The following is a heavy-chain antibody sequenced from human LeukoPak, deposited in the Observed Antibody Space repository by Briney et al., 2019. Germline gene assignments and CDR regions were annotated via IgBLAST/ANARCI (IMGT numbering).Heavy chain of an antibody. J-gene: IGHJ4*02. CDR3: VKAVIWFGELLRNYYFDY. V-gene: IGHV3-64D*06. D-gene: IGHD3-10*01. Sequence: PGGSLRLSCSASGFTFSSYAMHWVRQAPGKGLEYVSAFSSNGGSTYYADSVKGRFTISRDNSKNTLYLQMSSLRAEDTAVYYCVKAVIWFGELLRNYYFDYWGQGTLVTVSS. CDR1: GFTFSSYA. CDR2: FSSNGGST.